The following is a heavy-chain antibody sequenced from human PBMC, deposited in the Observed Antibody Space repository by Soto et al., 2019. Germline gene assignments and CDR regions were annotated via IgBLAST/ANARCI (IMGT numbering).Heavy chain of an antibody. CDR1: GFTFSSYG. D-gene: IGHD3-22*01. Sequence: QVQLVESGGGVVQPGRSLRLSCAASGFTFSSYGMHWVRQAPGKGLEWVAVIWYDGSNKYYADSVKGRFTISRDNSKNTLYLQMNSLRAENTAVYYCATDYSDSSGYYDGDGRNWFDPWGQGTLVTVSS. CDR3: ATDYSDSSGYYDGDGRNWFDP. V-gene: IGHV3-33*01. J-gene: IGHJ5*02. CDR2: IWYDGSNK.